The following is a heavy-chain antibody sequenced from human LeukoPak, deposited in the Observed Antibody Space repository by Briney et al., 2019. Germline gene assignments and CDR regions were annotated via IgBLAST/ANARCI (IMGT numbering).Heavy chain of an antibody. J-gene: IGHJ4*02. D-gene: IGHD6-13*01. V-gene: IGHV3-9*01. CDR2: ISWNSGNI. CDR1: GFTFDDYA. CDR3: AKSYSSSWSYFDY. Sequence: GGSLRLSCAASGFTFDDYAKHWVRQAPGKGLEWVSGISWNSGNIVYADSVKGRFTISRDNAKNSLYLQMNSLRVEDTALYYCAKSYSSSWSYFDYWGQGTLVTVSS.